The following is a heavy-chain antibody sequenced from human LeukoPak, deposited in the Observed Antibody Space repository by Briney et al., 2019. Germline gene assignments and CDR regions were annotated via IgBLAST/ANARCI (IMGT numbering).Heavy chain of an antibody. V-gene: IGHV3-21*01. CDR1: GFTFSSYS. J-gene: IGHJ6*04. D-gene: IGHD4-17*01. CDR2: ISSSSSYI. Sequence: GGSLRLSCAASGFTFSSYSMNWVRQAPGKGLEWVSSISSSSSYIYYADSVKGRFTISRDNAKNSLYLQTNSLRAEDTAVYYCARTTVTTKGAMDVWGKGTTVTVSS. CDR3: ARTTVTTKGAMDV.